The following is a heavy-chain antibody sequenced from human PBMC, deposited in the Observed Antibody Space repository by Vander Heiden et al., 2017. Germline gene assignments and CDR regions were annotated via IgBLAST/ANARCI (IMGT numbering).Heavy chain of an antibody. Sequence: QVQLQESGPGLVRPSETLSLTCAVSGGSMGNYYWTWLRQPAGKALEWLGRIYTGGSTNYNPSLKSRVTMSVATSKNQFSLKLTSVTAADTAVYYCVGNYYDSRGYYFIDSWGKGTLVTVS. D-gene: IGHD3-22*01. CDR1: GGSMGNYY. CDR2: IYTGGST. V-gene: IGHV4-4*07. CDR3: VGNYYDSRGYYFIDS. J-gene: IGHJ4*02.